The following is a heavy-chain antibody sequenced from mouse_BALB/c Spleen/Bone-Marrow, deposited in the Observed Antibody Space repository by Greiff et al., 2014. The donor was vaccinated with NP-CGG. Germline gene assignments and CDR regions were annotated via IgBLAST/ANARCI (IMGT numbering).Heavy chain of an antibody. D-gene: IGHD2-5*01. J-gene: IGHJ4*01. Sequence: VQLQQSGAELVRPGVSVKISCKGSGYTLTDYAMHWVKQSHAESLEWIGVINTYFGDISYNQKFKGKATIAVDETSRTVYMELARLTAEDSAIYYCARGYSNNYAMDYWGQGTSVTVSS. CDR2: INTYFGDI. CDR1: GYTLTDYA. CDR3: ARGYSNNYAMDY. V-gene: IGHV1S137*01.